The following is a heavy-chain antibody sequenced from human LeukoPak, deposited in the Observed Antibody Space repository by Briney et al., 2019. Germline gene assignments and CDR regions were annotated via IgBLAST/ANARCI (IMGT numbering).Heavy chain of an antibody. CDR1: GGPISSSNW. D-gene: IGHD3-22*01. Sequence: SETLSLTCAVSGGPISSSNWWSWVRQPPGKGLEWIGEIYHSGSTNYNPSLKSRVTISVDKSKNQFSLKLSSVTAADTAVYYCARGNDYYDSSGYYYGIPFDYWGQGTLVTASS. V-gene: IGHV4-4*02. CDR3: ARGNDYYDSSGYYYGIPFDY. CDR2: IYHSGST. J-gene: IGHJ4*02.